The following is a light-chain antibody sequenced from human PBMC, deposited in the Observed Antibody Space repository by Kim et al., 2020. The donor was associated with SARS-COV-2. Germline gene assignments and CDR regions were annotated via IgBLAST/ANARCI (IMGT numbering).Light chain of an antibody. CDR3: QTWGTGPWV. Sequence: SVKTCSSRSSRHSRSDDAWHQQQPEKRARCLMRHNSDGSHNKGDGSPDRFSGSSSGAERYLTISSLQSEDEADYYCQTWGTGPWVFGGGTQLTVL. CDR1: SRHSRSD. V-gene: IGLV4-69*01. J-gene: IGLJ3*02. CDR2: HNSDGSH.